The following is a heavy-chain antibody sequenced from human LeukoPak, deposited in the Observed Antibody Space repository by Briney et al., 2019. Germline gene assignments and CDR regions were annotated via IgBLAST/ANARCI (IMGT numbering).Heavy chain of an antibody. CDR3: AREAPDCSGWGHFDY. D-gene: IGHD6-19*01. CDR2: IYSGGRT. Sequence: GGSLRLSCAASGFTVSSNHMSWVRQAPGKGLEWVSLIYSGGRTSYADSVKGRFTISRDNSKNTLYLQMNTLRAEDTAVYYCAREAPDCSGWGHFDYGGQGTRVTVSS. V-gene: IGHV3-66*02. J-gene: IGHJ4*02. CDR1: GFTVSSNH.